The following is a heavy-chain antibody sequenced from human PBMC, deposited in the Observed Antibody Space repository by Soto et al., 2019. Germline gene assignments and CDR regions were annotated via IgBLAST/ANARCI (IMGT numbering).Heavy chain of an antibody. CDR3: ARVEDSGSNSGDAFDI. CDR2: LWYDGSNK. D-gene: IGHD1-26*01. J-gene: IGHJ3*02. CDR1: EFTFSSNG. Sequence: GGSLKLSCAGLEFTFSSNGMNGVRRAPGKGLRGGQVLWYDGSNKYYADSVKGRFTISRDNSKNTLYLQMNSLRAEDTAVYYCARVEDSGSNSGDAFDIWGQGTMVTVSS. V-gene: IGHV3-33*01.